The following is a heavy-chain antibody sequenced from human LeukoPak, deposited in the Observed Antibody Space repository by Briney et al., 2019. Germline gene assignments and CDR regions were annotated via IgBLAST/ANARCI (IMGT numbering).Heavy chain of an antibody. J-gene: IGHJ4*02. CDR1: GFTFSNYN. Sequence: PGGSLRLSCAASGFTFSNYNMNWVRQAPGKGLEWVSSISSSSSHIYYADSVRGRFTISRDNAGNSLFLQMNSLRAEDTAVYYCAKSNYFDSGGYYFFDYWGQGTLVTVSS. CDR3: AKSNYFDSGGYYFFDY. V-gene: IGHV3-21*04. CDR2: ISSSSSHI. D-gene: IGHD3-22*01.